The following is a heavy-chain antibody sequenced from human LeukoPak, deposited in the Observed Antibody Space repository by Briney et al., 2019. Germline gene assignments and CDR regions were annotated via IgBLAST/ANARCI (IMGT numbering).Heavy chain of an antibody. D-gene: IGHD3-9*01. CDR3: ARAYYDILTGYYGLGYFDY. Sequence: SETLSLTCTVSGGSSSSSSYYWGWIRQPPGKGLEWIGSIYYSGSTYYNPSLKSRVTISVDTSKNQFSLKLSSVTAADTAVYYCARAYYDILTGYYGLGYFDYWGQGTLVTVSS. CDR1: GGSSSSSSYY. V-gene: IGHV4-39*01. J-gene: IGHJ4*02. CDR2: IYYSGST.